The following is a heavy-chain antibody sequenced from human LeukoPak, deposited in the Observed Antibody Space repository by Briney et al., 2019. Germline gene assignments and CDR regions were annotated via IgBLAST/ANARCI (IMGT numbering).Heavy chain of an antibody. Sequence: GESLKISCKGSGYSFSPYWIGWVRRMPGKGLEWMGIIYPDDSDTRYSPSFQGQVTISADKSIDTAYLQWSSLKASDTAMYYCARRIAVAGAFDYWGQGTLVTVTS. CDR1: GYSFSPYW. CDR2: IYPDDSDT. CDR3: ARRIAVAGAFDY. D-gene: IGHD6-19*01. V-gene: IGHV5-51*01. J-gene: IGHJ4*02.